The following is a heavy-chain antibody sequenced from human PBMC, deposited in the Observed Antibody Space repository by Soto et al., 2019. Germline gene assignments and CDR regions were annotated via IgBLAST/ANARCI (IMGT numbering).Heavy chain of an antibody. Sequence: GGSLRLSCAASGFTFITYAMSWVRQAPGKGLEWVSIISGSGGSTYYPDSVKGRFTISRDNSKNTLYLQMNSLRADDTAVYYCAKLPAAQSYFDFWGQGTLVTSPQ. D-gene: IGHD2-2*01. V-gene: IGHV3-23*01. J-gene: IGHJ4*02. CDR1: GFTFITYA. CDR2: ISGSGGST. CDR3: AKLPAAQSYFDF.